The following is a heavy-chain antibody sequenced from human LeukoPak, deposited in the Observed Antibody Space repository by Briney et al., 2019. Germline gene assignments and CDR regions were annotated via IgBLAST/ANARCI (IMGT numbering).Heavy chain of an antibody. Sequence: GGSLRLSCAASGFTFSSYGMHWVRQAPGKGLEWVAVIWYDGSNKYYADSVKGRFTISRDNSKNTLYLQMNSLRAEDTAVYYCARDRSSSFLFDYWGQGTLVIVSS. CDR1: GFTFSSYG. CDR2: IWYDGSNK. J-gene: IGHJ4*02. CDR3: ARDRSSSFLFDY. D-gene: IGHD6-13*01. V-gene: IGHV3-33*01.